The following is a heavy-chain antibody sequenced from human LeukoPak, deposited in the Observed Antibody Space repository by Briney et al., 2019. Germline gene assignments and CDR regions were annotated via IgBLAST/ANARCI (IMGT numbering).Heavy chain of an antibody. V-gene: IGHV4-59*12. CDR3: ARDRERYFDY. CDR1: GGSISSYY. D-gene: IGHD5-24*01. CDR2: IYYSGST. J-gene: IGHJ4*02. Sequence: SETLSLTCTVSGGSISSYYWSWIRQPPGKGLEWIGYIYYSGSTSYNPSLKSRVTISVDTSKNQFSLKLSSVTAADTAVYYCARDRERYFDYWGQGTLVTVSS.